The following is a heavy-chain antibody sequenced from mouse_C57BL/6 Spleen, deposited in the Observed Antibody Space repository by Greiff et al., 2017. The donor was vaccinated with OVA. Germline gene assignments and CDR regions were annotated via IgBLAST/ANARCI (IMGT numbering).Heavy chain of an antibody. V-gene: IGHV1-53*01. CDR2: INPSNGGT. Sequence: QVQLQQPGTELVKPGASVKLSCKASGYTFTSYWMHWVKQRPGQGLEWIANINPSNGGTNYNETVKSKATLTVDKSSSTAYMQLSSLTSEDSAVYYSAKRDYDNDGGFDYWGQGTLVTVSA. J-gene: IGHJ3*01. CDR1: GYTFTSYW. CDR3: AKRDYDNDGGFDY. D-gene: IGHD2-4*01.